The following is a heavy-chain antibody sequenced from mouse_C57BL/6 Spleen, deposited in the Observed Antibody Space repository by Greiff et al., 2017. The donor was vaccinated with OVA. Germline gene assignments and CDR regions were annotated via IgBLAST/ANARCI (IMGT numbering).Heavy chain of an antibody. V-gene: IGHV1-82*01. CDR2: IYPGDGDP. D-gene: IGHD3-1*01. J-gene: IGHJ1*03. CDR1: GYAFSSSW. CDR3: ARNRTRDWYFDV. Sequence: QVQLQQSGPELVKPGASVKISCKASGYAFSSSWMNWVKQRPGKGLEWIGRIYPGDGDPNYNGKFKGKATLTADKSSSTAYMQLSSLTSEDSAVYFCARNRTRDWYFDVWGTGTTVTVSS.